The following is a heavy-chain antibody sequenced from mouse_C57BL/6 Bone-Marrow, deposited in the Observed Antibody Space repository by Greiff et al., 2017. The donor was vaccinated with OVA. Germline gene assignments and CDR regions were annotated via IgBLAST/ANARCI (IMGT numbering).Heavy chain of an antibody. CDR3: AREGSFYYELAY. CDR2: IYPGDGDT. J-gene: IGHJ3*01. Sequence: VKLQESGPELVKPGASVKISCKASGYAFSSSWMNWVKQRPGKGLEWIGRIYPGDGDTNYNGKFKGKATLTADKSSSTAYMQLSSLTSEDSAVYFCAREGSFYYELAYWGQGTLVTVSA. D-gene: IGHD2-4*01. CDR1: GYAFSSSW. V-gene: IGHV1-82*01.